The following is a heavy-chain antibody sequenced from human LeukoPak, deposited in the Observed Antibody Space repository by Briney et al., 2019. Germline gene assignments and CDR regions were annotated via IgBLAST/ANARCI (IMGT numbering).Heavy chain of an antibody. J-gene: IGHJ1*01. D-gene: IGHD5-18*01. CDR2: ISSTGYNS. V-gene: IGHV3-23*01. CDR1: GFTFRSAA. CDR3: AKDIQAAN. Sequence: PGGSLRLSCAASGFTFRSAAMTWVRQGPEKGLQWVSLISSTGYNSYYADSVKGRFTVSRDNSKNIVYLQMNSLRVEDTALYYCAKDIQAANWGQGTLVTVSS.